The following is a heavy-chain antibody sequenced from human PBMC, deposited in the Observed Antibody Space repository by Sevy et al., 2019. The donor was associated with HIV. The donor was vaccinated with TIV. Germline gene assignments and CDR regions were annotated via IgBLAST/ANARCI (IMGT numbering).Heavy chain of an antibody. CDR2: IYYNGNI. CDR3: AGGNAWGRGYS. CDR1: GGSITSHD. Sequence: SETLTLTCTVSGGSITSHDWNWIRQPPGKGLEWIAKIYYNGNINYNPSPKSRVTFSLDTSKNQLSMRLSSVTAADTAMYYCAGGNAWGRGYSWGQGTLVTVSS. J-gene: IGHJ4*02. D-gene: IGHD1-26*01. V-gene: IGHV4-59*08.